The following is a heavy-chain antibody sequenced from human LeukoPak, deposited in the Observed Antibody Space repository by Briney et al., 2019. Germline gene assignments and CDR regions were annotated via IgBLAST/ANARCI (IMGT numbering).Heavy chain of an antibody. V-gene: IGHV3-30*18. D-gene: IGHD3-10*01. Sequence: PGGSLRLSCAASGFTFSSYGMHWVRQAPGKGLEWVAVISYDGSNKYYADSVKGRFTISRDNSKNTLYLQMNSLRAEDTAVYYCAKDTYGSGSYTPTFDYWGQGTLVTVSS. CDR2: ISYDGSNK. CDR3: AKDTYGSGSYTPTFDY. J-gene: IGHJ4*02. CDR1: GFTFSSYG.